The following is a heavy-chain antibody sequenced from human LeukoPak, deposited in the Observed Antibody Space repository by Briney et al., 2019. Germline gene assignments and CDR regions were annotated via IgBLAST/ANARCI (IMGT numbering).Heavy chain of an antibody. V-gene: IGHV3-21*01. Sequence: SGGPLRLSCAASGFTFSRYTMGWVRQAPGKGLEWVSSITSSSAYIHYADSMKGRFTISRDDAKNSLHLQMNSLRAEDTAVYYCARDRWEPGNWFDSWGQGILVTVSS. CDR2: ITSSSAYI. D-gene: IGHD1-26*01. J-gene: IGHJ5*01. CDR1: GFTFSRYT. CDR3: ARDRWEPGNWFDS.